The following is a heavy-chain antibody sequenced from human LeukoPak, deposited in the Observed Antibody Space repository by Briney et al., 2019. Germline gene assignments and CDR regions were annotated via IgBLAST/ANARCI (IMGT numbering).Heavy chain of an antibody. CDR1: GYSFTNYW. CDR3: ARAGTSNYRFFDS. D-gene: IGHD4-11*01. J-gene: IGHJ4*02. V-gene: IGHV5-51*01. Sequence: GESLQISCKASGYSFTNYWIGWVRQMPGKGLEWMGIIYPSDSDIRYSPSFQGQVTISADKSINTAYLQWSSLKASDTAIYYCARAGTSNYRFFDSWGQGTLVTVSP. CDR2: IYPSDSDI.